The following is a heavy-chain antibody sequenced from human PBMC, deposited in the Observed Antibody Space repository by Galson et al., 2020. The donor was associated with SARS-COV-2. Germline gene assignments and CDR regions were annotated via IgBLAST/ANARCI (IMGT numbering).Heavy chain of an antibody. Sequence: GESLKISCAASGFTFSSYSMNWVRQAPGKGLEWVSSISSSSYIYYADSVKGRFTISRDNAKNSLYLQMNSLRAEDTAVYYCARDLYGSGSYSDYWGQGTLVTVSS. V-gene: IGHV3-21*01. D-gene: IGHD3-10*01. CDR3: ARDLYGSGSYSDY. CDR1: GFTFSSYS. J-gene: IGHJ4*02. CDR2: ISSSSYI.